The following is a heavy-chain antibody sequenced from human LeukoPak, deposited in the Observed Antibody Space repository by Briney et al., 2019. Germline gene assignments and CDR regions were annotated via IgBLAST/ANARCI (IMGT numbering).Heavy chain of an antibody. Sequence: SSETLSLTCTVSGGSISSYYWSWIRQPTGKGLEWIGYIYYSGSTNYNPSLKSRVTISVDTSKNQFSLKLSSVTAADTAVYYCARVPRDGYNYVDYWGQGTLVTVSS. D-gene: IGHD5-24*01. CDR3: ARVPRDGYNYVDY. V-gene: IGHV4-59*01. CDR2: IYYSGST. J-gene: IGHJ4*02. CDR1: GGSISSYY.